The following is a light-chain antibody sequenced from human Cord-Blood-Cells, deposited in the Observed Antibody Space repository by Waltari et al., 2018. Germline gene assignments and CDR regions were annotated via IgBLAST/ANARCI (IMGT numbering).Light chain of an antibody. CDR3: AAWDDSLSGWV. Sequence: QSVLTQPPSASGTPGQRVTISCSGSSSNIGSNYLYWYQQLPGTAPKLLIYRNNQRPSGVPDRFSGSKSGPSASLAISGLRSEDEADYYCAAWDDSLSGWVFGGGTKLTVL. V-gene: IGLV1-47*01. CDR2: RNN. CDR1: SSNIGSNY. J-gene: IGLJ3*02.